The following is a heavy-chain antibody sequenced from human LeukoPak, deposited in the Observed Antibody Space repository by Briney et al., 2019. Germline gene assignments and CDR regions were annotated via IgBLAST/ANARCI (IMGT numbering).Heavy chain of an antibody. CDR3: AKDGGSGVGEFLYFDY. D-gene: IGHD3-10*01. CDR1: GFTFDYYA. CDR2: ISWNSGSI. Sequence: GGSLRLSCAASGFTFDYYAMHWVRQAPGKGLEWVSGISWNSGSIGYADSVKGRFTISRDNAKNSLYLQMNSLRAEDTALYYCAKDGGSGVGEFLYFDYWGQGTLVTVSS. V-gene: IGHV3-9*01. J-gene: IGHJ4*02.